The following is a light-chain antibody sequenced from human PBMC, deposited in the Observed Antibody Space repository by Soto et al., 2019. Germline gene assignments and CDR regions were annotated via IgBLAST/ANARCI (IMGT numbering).Light chain of an antibody. CDR2: DAS. CDR1: QSISSW. Sequence: DIQMTQSPSTLSASVGDRVTITCRASQSISSWLAWYQQKPGKAPKLLIYDASSFESGVPSRFSGSGSGTEFTLTISSLQPDDFATYYCQQYRTFGQGTKVDIK. CDR3: QQYRT. J-gene: IGKJ1*01. V-gene: IGKV1-5*01.